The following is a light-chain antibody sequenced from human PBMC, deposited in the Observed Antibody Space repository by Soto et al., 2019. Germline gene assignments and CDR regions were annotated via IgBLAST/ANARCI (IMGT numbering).Light chain of an antibody. J-gene: IGLJ2*01. V-gene: IGLV1-40*01. CDR3: AAWDDSLSGPV. CDR2: GNI. Sequence: QSLLTQPPSVSGAPGQRVTISCTGSSSNIGAGYDVHWYQQRPGTAPKLLIFGNINRPSGVPDRFSGSKSGTSASLAITGLQAEDEGDYYCAAWDDSLSGPVFGGGTKLTVL. CDR1: SSNIGAGYD.